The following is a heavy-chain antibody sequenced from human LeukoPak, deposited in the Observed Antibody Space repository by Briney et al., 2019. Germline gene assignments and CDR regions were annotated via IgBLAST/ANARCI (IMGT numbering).Heavy chain of an antibody. Sequence: GASVKVSCKASGYTFTGYYMHWVRQAPGQGLEWMGWINPNSGGTNYAQKFQGRVTMTRDTSISTAYMELSRLRSDDTAVYYCARGIDETYYYYYYMDVWGKGTTVTVSS. V-gene: IGHV1-2*02. CDR3: ARGIDETYYYYYYMDV. J-gene: IGHJ6*03. CDR1: GYTFTGYY. CDR2: INPNSGGT.